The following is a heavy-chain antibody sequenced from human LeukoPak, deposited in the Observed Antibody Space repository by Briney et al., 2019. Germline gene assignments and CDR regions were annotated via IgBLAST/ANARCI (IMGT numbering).Heavy chain of an antibody. J-gene: IGHJ4*02. CDR2: INHSGST. V-gene: IGHV4-34*01. CDR3: ARHSIQSSVWGSYRYTALFDY. D-gene: IGHD3-16*02. CDR1: GGSFNHYY. Sequence: PSETLSLTCAVYGGSFNHYYWSWIRQPPGKGLEWIGEINHSGSTNYNPSLKSRVTISVDTSKNQFSLKLSSVTAADTAVYYCARHSIQSSVWGSYRYTALFDYWGQGTLVTVSS.